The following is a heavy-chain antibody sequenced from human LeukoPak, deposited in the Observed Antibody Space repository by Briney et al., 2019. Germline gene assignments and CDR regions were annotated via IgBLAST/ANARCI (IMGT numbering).Heavy chain of an antibody. D-gene: IGHD2-2*01. Sequence: GGSLRLSCAASGFTFSSYAMSWVRQAPGKGLEWVSVISGSGGSTYYADSVKGRFTISRDNSKNTLYLQMNSLRAEDTAVYYCAKGVSTVVVPAAIGGYGDYWGQGTLVTVSS. CDR2: ISGSGGST. CDR3: AKGVSTVVVPAAIGGYGDY. CDR1: GFTFSSYA. V-gene: IGHV3-23*01. J-gene: IGHJ4*02.